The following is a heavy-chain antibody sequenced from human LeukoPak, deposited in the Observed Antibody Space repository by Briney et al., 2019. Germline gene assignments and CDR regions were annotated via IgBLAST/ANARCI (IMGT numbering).Heavy chain of an antibody. CDR3: ATWAFYHSLDV. J-gene: IGHJ6*02. D-gene: IGHD1-26*01. V-gene: IGHV3-43*02. CDR1: GFTFDAYA. CDR2: INKDGSAT. Sequence: GGSLRLSCEASGFTFDAYAMHWVRQAPGKGLEWVSLINKDGSATYYADSVKGRFTISRDNSKNSLYLQMDSLRSEDTALYYCATWAFYHSLDVWGQGTTVTVSS.